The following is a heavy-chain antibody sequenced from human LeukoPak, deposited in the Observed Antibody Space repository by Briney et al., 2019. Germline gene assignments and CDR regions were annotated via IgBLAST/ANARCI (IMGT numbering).Heavy chain of an antibody. CDR2: LSYDGSIK. D-gene: IGHD6-13*01. Sequence: GRSLRLSCVAYGFPFSSYSFHWVRQAPGKGLEWVALLSYDGSIKHYADSVKGRFTLSRDNSKSSVYLQMDSLKADDTAVYYCARGVSTWYRIDYWGQGTLVTVSS. CDR1: GFPFSSYS. J-gene: IGHJ4*02. CDR3: ARGVSTWYRIDY. V-gene: IGHV3-30*01.